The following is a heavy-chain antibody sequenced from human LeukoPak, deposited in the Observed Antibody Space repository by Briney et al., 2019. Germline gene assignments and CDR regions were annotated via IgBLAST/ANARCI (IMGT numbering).Heavy chain of an antibody. CDR3: AKANAYSDGWTGENYFDP. CDR1: GFTFSNFA. Sequence: PGGSLRLSCAASGFTFSNFAMSWVRQAPGKGLDWVSGIGGGGSSTTYCADSVKGRFTISRDNSNNMLYLQMNSLRAEDTAVYYCAKANAYSDGWTGENYFDPWGQGNLVTVSS. CDR2: IGGGGSSTT. V-gene: IGHV3-23*01. J-gene: IGHJ5*02. D-gene: IGHD2-21*01.